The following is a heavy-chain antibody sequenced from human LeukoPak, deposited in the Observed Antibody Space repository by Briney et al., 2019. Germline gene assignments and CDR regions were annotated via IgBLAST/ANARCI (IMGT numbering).Heavy chain of an antibody. CDR3: ARDPPSRGTRYFDY. Sequence: GGSLRLSCAASGVPISRYSMNWVRQAPGEGPEWVSSITSSSSNKDYVDSVKGRFTVSRDNAKNSLYLQMDSLRVEDTAVYYCARDPPSRGTRYFDYWGQGTLVTVSS. V-gene: IGHV3-21*01. J-gene: IGHJ4*02. CDR2: ITSSSSNK. D-gene: IGHD3-16*01. CDR1: GVPISRYS.